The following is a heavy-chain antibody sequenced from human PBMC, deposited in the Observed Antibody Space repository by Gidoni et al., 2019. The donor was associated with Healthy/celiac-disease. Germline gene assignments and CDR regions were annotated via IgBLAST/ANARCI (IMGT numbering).Heavy chain of an antibody. CDR3: ASSRSLVVPAAMLAMGGYYYYYGMDV. V-gene: IGHV4-61*02. J-gene: IGHJ6*02. CDR1: GGSISSGCYY. Sequence: QVQLQESGPGLVKPSQTLSLTCTVSGGSISSGCYYWSWIRQPPGKGLEWIGRIYTSGSTNYNPSLKSRVTISVDTSKNQFSLKLSSVTAADTAVYYCASSRSLVVPAAMLAMGGYYYYYGMDVWGQGTTVTVSS. D-gene: IGHD2-2*01. CDR2: IYTSGST.